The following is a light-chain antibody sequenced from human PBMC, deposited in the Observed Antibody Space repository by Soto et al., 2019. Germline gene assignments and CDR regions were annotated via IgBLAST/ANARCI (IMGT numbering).Light chain of an antibody. Sequence: IQLTQSPSSLSASVGDRVTITCRASQGISSYLAWYQQKPVKAPKLLIYAASTLQSGVPSRFSGSGSGTDFTLTIISLQPEDFATYYCQQRNIYALTFGGGTKVEIK. CDR1: QGISSY. CDR3: QQRNIYALT. J-gene: IGKJ4*01. V-gene: IGKV1-9*01. CDR2: AAS.